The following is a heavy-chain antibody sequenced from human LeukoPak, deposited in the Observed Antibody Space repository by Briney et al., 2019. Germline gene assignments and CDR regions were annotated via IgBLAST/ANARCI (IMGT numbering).Heavy chain of an antibody. CDR3: ARGPRPRYCSSTSCYYWFDP. D-gene: IGHD2-2*01. J-gene: IGHJ5*02. CDR2: INHSGST. Sequence: SETLSLTCAVYGGSFSGYYWSWIRQPPGKGLEWIGEINHSGSTNYNPSLKSRVTISVDTSKNQFSLKLSSVTAAGTAVYYCARGPRPRYCSSTSCYYWFDPWGQGTLVTVSS. V-gene: IGHV4-34*01. CDR1: GGSFSGYY.